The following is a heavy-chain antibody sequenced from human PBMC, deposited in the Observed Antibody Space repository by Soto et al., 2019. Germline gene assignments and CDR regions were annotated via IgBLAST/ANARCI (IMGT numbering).Heavy chain of an antibody. CDR1: GFTFDDYA. CDR2: ISWNSGRI. V-gene: IGHV3-9*01. Sequence: HPGGSLRLSCAASGFTFDDYAMHWVRQPPGKGLEWVSGISWNSGRIGYADSVKGRFTISRDNAKNSLYLQMNSLRAEDTALYYCAKDISDDYGDYSYYYYGMDVWGQGTTVTVSS. CDR3: AKDISDDYGDYSYYYYGMDV. J-gene: IGHJ6*02. D-gene: IGHD4-17*01.